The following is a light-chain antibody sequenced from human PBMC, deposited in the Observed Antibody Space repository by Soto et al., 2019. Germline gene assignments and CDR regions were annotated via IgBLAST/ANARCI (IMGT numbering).Light chain of an antibody. J-gene: IGKJ5*01. CDR2: DAS. CDR3: QQRSDWPPIT. Sequence: DTVLTQSSAALSLSPGETATLSCRASQSVRGHLAWYQHKPGQAPRLLIYDASYRATGVPLRFSGSGSGTDFTLTISSLESGDSATYYCQQRSDWPPITFGQGTRLEIK. V-gene: IGKV3-11*01. CDR1: QSVRGH.